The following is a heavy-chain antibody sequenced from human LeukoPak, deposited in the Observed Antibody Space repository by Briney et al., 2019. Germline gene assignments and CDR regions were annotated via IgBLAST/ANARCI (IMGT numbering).Heavy chain of an antibody. D-gene: IGHD3-22*01. Sequence: GESLKISCKGSGYSFTSYWIGWVRQMPGKGLEWMGIIYPGDSDTRYSPSFQGQVTISADKSISTAYLQWSSLKASDTAMYYCARGGPGTTYYYDSSGYYPLDYWGHGTLVTVSS. CDR2: IYPGDSDT. V-gene: IGHV5-51*01. CDR1: GYSFTSYW. CDR3: ARGGPGTTYYYDSSGYYPLDY. J-gene: IGHJ4*01.